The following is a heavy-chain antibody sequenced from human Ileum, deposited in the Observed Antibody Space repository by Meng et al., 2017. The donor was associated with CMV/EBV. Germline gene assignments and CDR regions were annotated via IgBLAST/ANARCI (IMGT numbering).Heavy chain of an antibody. J-gene: IGHJ6*02. CDR2: IRYDESKR. Sequence: GGSLRLSCATSGFIFSNYGMHWVRQAPGKGLEWVTFIRYDESKRYYADSMKGRFTISRDNSKNTLYLQMNSLRAEDTAVYYCAKDFNDGMDVWGQGTPGTVSS. CDR1: GFIFSNYG. V-gene: IGHV3-30*02. CDR3: AKDFNDGMDV.